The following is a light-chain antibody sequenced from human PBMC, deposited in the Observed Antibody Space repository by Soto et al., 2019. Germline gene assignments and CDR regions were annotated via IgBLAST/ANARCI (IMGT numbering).Light chain of an antibody. CDR2: DVS. CDR1: SSDVGGYNY. J-gene: IGLJ1*01. CDR3: SSYTSSSTYV. V-gene: IGLV2-14*01. Sequence: QSALTQPASVSGSPGQWITISCTGTSSDVGGYNYVSWYQQHPGKAPKLMIYDVSNRPSGVSNRFSGSKSVNTASLTISGLGCEGEAVFYCSSYTSSSTYVFGTRTKVTVL.